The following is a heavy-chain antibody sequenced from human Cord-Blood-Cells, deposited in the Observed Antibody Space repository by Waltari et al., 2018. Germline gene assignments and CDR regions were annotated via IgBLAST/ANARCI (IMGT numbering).Heavy chain of an antibody. CDR2: VNRHRGST. V-gene: IGHV1-8*03. D-gene: IGHD6-13*01. J-gene: IGHJ4*02. CDR3: ARGRVGSSWYDY. CDR1: GYTFTSYD. Sequence: QVQLVQSGAEVKKPGASVKVSCKASGYTFTSYDINWVRQATGQGLEWLGWVNRHRGSTDYEQKFQGRVPLTRNTAIGTAYRGLSSLGSEDTAVYYCARGRVGSSWYDYWGQGTLVTVSS.